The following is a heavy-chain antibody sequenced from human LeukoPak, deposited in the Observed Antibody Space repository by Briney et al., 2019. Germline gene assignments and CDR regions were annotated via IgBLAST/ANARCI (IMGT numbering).Heavy chain of an antibody. J-gene: IGHJ6*02. CDR2: IKQDGSEK. CDR3: ARTRPLLLWFGDGYGMDV. V-gene: IGHV3-7*01. Sequence: GGSLRLSCAASGFTFSSYWMSWVRQAPGKGLEWVANIKQDGSEKYYVDSVKGRFTISRDNAKNSLYLQMNSLRAEDTAVYYCARTRPLLLWFGDGYGMDVWGQGTTVTVSS. CDR1: GFTFSSYW. D-gene: IGHD3-10*01.